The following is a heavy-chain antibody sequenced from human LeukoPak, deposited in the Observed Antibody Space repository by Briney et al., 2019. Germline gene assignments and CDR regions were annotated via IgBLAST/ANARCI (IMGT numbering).Heavy chain of an antibody. CDR1: GNSFISFA. V-gene: IGHV1-8*02. Sequence: SGNSFISFAISWVRQAPGQGLEWMGWMNPNSGNTGYAQKFQGRVTMTRNTSISTAYMELSSLRSEDTAVYYCARVRRLLWFGELLPSDAFDIWGQGTMVTVSS. CDR2: MNPNSGNT. J-gene: IGHJ3*02. CDR3: ARVRRLLWFGELLPSDAFDI. D-gene: IGHD3-10*01.